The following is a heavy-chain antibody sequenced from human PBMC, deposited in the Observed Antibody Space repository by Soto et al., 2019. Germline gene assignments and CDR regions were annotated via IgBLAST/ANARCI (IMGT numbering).Heavy chain of an antibody. J-gene: IGHJ6*03. CDR1: GYTFTSYA. CDR2: INAGNGNT. D-gene: IGHD4-17*01. CDR3: ARSYGDRRDYYYYYMDV. Sequence: QVQLVQSGAEVKKPGASVKVSCKASGYTFTSYAMHWVRQAPGQRLEWMGWINAGNGNTKYSQKFQRRVTITRDTSASTAYMELSSLRSEDTAVYYCARSYGDRRDYYYYYMDVWGKGTTVTVSS. V-gene: IGHV1-3*01.